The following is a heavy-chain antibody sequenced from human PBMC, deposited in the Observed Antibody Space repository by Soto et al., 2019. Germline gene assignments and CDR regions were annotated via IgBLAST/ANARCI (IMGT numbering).Heavy chain of an antibody. Sequence: SETLSLTCTVSGGSISSYYWSWIRQPPGKGLEWIGYIYYSGSTNYNPSLKSRVTISVDTSKNQFSLKLSSVTAADTAVYYRAISGDTAMEPPGMYYFDYWGQGTLVTVSS. V-gene: IGHV4-59*01. J-gene: IGHJ4*02. CDR1: GGSISSYY. D-gene: IGHD5-18*01. CDR3: AISGDTAMEPPGMYYFDY. CDR2: IYYSGST.